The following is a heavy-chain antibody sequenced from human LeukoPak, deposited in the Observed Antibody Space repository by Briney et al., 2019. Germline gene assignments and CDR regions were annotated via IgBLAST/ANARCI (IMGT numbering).Heavy chain of an antibody. V-gene: IGHV4-34*01. CDR1: GGSFSGYY. Sequence: SETLSLTCAVYGGSFSGYYWSWIRQPPGKGLEWIGEINHSGSTNYNPSLKSRVTISVDTSKNQFSLKLSSVTAADTAVYYCARGEAITMVRGVIIGWFDPWGQGTLVTVSS. D-gene: IGHD3-10*01. CDR2: INHSGST. CDR3: ARGEAITMVRGVIIGWFDP. J-gene: IGHJ5*02.